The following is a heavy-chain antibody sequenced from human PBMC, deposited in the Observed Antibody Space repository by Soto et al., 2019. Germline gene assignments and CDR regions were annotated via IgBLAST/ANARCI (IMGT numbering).Heavy chain of an antibody. D-gene: IGHD6-6*01. V-gene: IGHV3-21*01. J-gene: IGHJ4*02. Sequence: EVQVVESGGGLVKPGGSRRLSCEVAGFTFSRKTMPWVRQAPGKGLEWVSSISSSGSYIFYADSVKGRFTISRDNAKNSLYLQMNSLRAEDTAVYYCATDLSARWWGQGTLVTVSS. CDR1: GFTFSRKT. CDR3: ATDLSARW. CDR2: ISSSGSYI.